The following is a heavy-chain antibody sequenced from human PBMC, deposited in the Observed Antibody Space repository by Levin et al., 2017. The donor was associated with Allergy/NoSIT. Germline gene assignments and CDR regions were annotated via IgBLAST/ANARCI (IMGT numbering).Heavy chain of an antibody. V-gene: IGHV3-23*01. CDR2: FRDTRYT. D-gene: IGHD2-21*01. J-gene: IGHJ3*01. CDR3: GRFARPAGADGRSDFFDL. Sequence: ETLSLTCAASGFTFGNYAMSWVRQAPGKGLEWVAGFRDTRYTNYADSANGRFTISRDNYRNMFYLQMNSLRAEDTALFYCGRFARPAGADGRSDFFDLWGQAAMVAVSS. CDR1: GFTFGNYA.